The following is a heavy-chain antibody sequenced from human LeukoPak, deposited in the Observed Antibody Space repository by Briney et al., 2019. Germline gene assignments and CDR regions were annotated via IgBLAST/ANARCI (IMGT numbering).Heavy chain of an antibody. Sequence: GGSLRLSCAASGFTFSSYAMSWVRQAPGKGLEWVSAISGSGSGGGTYYADSVRGRFTISRDNSKSTVYLQMNSLRAEDTAVYYCAREESCPSTSCYIRWFDPWGQGTLVTVSS. CDR1: GFTFSSYA. V-gene: IGHV3-23*01. CDR3: AREESCPSTSCYIRWFDP. J-gene: IGHJ5*02. CDR2: ISGSGSGGGT. D-gene: IGHD2-2*02.